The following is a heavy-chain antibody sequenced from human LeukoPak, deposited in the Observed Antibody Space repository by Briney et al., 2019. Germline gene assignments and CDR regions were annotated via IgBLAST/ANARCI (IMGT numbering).Heavy chain of an antibody. D-gene: IGHD6-13*01. V-gene: IGHV1-69*13. CDR3: ARTIAAAGGNDY. CDR2: IIPIFGTA. CDR1: GGTFSSYA. J-gene: IGHJ4*02. Sequence: ASVKVSCKASGGTFSSYAISWVRQAPGQGLEWMGGIIPIFGTANYAQKFQGRVTITADESTSTAYMELSSLRSEDTAMYYCARTIAAAGGNDYWGQGTLVTVSS.